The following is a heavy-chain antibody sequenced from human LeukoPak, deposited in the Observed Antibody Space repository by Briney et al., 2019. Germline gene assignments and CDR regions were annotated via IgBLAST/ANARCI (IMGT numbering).Heavy chain of an antibody. V-gene: IGHV3-7*01. Sequence: GGSLRLSCAASGFTFSSYSMNWVRQAPGKGLEWVANINQAGNKKQYVDSVKGRFTISRDNTKNSLYLQVNSLRAEDTAVFYCARDDWGFHFWGQGTLVTVSS. CDR2: INQAGNKK. D-gene: IGHD7-27*01. J-gene: IGHJ4*02. CDR1: GFTFSSYS. CDR3: ARDDWGFHF.